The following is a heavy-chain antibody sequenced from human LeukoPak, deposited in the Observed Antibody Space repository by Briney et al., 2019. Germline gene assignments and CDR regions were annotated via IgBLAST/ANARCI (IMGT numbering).Heavy chain of an antibody. Sequence: SETLSLTCTVSGGSISSSSYYWGWIRQPPGKGPEWIGSIYYSGSTYYNPSLKSRVTISVDTSKNQFSLKLSSVTAADTAVYYCARRVWSVGATTKGLFDYWGQGTLVTVSS. CDR3: ARRVWSVGATTKGLFDY. J-gene: IGHJ4*02. CDR1: GGSISSSSYY. D-gene: IGHD1-26*01. V-gene: IGHV4-39*01. CDR2: IYYSGST.